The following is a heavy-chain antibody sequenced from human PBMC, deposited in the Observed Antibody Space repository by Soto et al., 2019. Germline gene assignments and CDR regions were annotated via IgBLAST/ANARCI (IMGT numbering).Heavy chain of an antibody. V-gene: IGHV4-61*08. Sequence: SETLSLTCAVSGGSISSGGYSWSWIRQPPGKGLEWIGYIYYSGSTNYNPSLKSRVTISVDTSKNQFSLKLTSVTAADTAVYYCARDNITGLFDYWGQGILVSVSS. J-gene: IGHJ4*02. CDR2: IYYSGST. D-gene: IGHD2-8*02. CDR3: ARDNITGLFDY. CDR1: GGSISSGGYS.